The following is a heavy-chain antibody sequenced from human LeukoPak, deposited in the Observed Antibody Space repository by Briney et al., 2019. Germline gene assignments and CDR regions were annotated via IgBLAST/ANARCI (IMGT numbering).Heavy chain of an antibody. D-gene: IGHD2-2*01. J-gene: IGHJ5*02. CDR2: IKQDGSDK. V-gene: IGHV3-7*01. CDR1: GFTFSDYW. Sequence: GGSLGLSCAASGFTFSDYWMTWVRQAPGKGLEWLANIKQDGSDKYYADSVKGRLTVSRDNAKNSLFLEMKSLRAEDTAVYYCTREVDCDSTTCWGWFDPWGQGTLVTVSS. CDR3: TREVDCDSTTCWGWFDP.